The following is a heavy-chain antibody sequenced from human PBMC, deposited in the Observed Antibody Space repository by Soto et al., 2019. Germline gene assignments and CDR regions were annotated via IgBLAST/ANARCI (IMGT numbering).Heavy chain of an antibody. CDR3: ARVSAGTKYYYYGMDV. J-gene: IGHJ6*02. V-gene: IGHV1-69*13. Sequence: SVKVSCKASGGTVSSYAISWVRQAPGQGLEWMGGIIPIFGTANYAQKFQGRVTITADESTSTAYMELSSLRSEDTAVYYCARVSAGTKYYYYGMDVWGQGTTVTVSS. D-gene: IGHD1-7*01. CDR2: IIPIFGTA. CDR1: GGTVSSYA.